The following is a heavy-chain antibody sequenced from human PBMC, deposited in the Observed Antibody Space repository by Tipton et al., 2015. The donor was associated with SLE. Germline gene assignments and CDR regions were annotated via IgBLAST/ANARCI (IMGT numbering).Heavy chain of an antibody. Sequence: TLSLTCTVSGGSVSSGSYYWGWIRQTPGKGLEWIGNIFLSGDTDYNPSLKSRVTISVDTSKNQFYLELKSVTAADTAVYYCARERGSYYYFDSWGQGTLATVSS. D-gene: IGHD3-10*01. CDR2: IFLSGDT. CDR1: GGSVSSGSYY. J-gene: IGHJ4*02. V-gene: IGHV4-39*07. CDR3: ARERGSYYYFDS.